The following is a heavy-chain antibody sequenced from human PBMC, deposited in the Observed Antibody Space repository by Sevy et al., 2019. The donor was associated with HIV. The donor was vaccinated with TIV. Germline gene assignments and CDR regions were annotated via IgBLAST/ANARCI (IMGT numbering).Heavy chain of an antibody. CDR1: GFTFSKYP. J-gene: IGHJ4*02. V-gene: IGHV3-21*01. CDR3: ARDGGCSSTACLLYFDH. CDR2: ISSSSNYI. D-gene: IGHD2-2*01. Sequence: GGSLRLSCVVSGFTFSKYPMNWVRQAPGKGLEWVSSISSSSNYIYYGDSVKGRFTISRDNAKNSLYLQMNSLRADDTAVYYCARDGGCSSTACLLYFDHWGQGTLVTVSS.